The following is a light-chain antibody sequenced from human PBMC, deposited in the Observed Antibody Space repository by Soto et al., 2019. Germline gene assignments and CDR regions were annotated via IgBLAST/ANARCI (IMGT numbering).Light chain of an antibody. V-gene: IGKV1-5*01. CDR3: QQYNSYSWT. J-gene: IGKJ1*01. Sequence: DIQMTQSPSTLSASVGDRVTITCRASKSISSWLAWYQQKPGKAPKLLIYDASSLESGVPSRFSGSGSGTEFTLTISSLQPDDFATYYCQQYNSYSWTFGQGTNVEIK. CDR1: KSISSW. CDR2: DAS.